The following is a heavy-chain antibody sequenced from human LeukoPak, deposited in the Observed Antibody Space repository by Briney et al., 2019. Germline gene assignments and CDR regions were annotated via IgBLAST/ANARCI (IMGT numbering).Heavy chain of an antibody. CDR1: GGSFSGYY. J-gene: IGHJ6*03. CDR3: ARGGLGPLAYRFCLYYYNMDV. V-gene: IGHV4-34*01. Sequence: PSETLSLTCAVYGGSFSGYYWSWIRQPPGKGLEWIGEINHSGSTNYNPSLKSRVTISVDTSKNQFSLKLSSVTAADTAVYYCARGGLGPLAYRFCLYYYNMDVWGKGTTVTVSS. D-gene: IGHD3-3*01. CDR2: INHSGST.